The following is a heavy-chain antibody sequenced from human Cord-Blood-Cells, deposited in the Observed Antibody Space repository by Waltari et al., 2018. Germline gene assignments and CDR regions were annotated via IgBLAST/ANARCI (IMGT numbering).Heavy chain of an antibody. CDR2: IRCSGGSK. Sequence: EVQLLESGGGLVQPGGSLRLSCAASGFTFSSYAMSWVRQAPGKGLGLVSAIRCSGGSKYYADSVKGRFTISRDNSKNTLYLQMNSLRAEDTAVYYCAKDRAAGSYFDYWGQGTLVTVSS. J-gene: IGHJ4*02. D-gene: IGHD6-25*01. CDR1: GFTFSSYA. V-gene: IGHV3-23*01. CDR3: AKDRAAGSYFDY.